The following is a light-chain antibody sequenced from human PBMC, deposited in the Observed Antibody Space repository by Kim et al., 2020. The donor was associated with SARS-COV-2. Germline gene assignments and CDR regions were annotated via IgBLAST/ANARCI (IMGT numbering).Light chain of an antibody. J-gene: IGLJ2*01. CDR2: DVS. Sequence: QSALTQPASVSGSPGQSITIPCTGTSSDVGGYNYVSWYQQHPGKAPKLMIYDVSNRPSGVSNRFSGSKSGNTASLTISGLQAEDEADYYCSSYTSSSTLGFGGGTQLTVL. CDR3: SSYTSSSTLG. V-gene: IGLV2-14*03. CDR1: SSDVGGYNY.